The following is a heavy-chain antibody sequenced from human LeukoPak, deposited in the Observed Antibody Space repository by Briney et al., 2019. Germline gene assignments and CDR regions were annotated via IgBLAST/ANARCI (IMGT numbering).Heavy chain of an antibody. J-gene: IGHJ5*02. CDR3: AREKTTVTTPWFDP. V-gene: IGHV3-7*01. D-gene: IGHD4-17*01. CDR2: IKQDGSEK. CDR1: GFTFSSYW. Sequence: GGSLRLSCAAAGFTFSSYWMSWVRQAPGKGLEWVANIKQDGSEKYYVDSVKGRFTISRDNAKNSLYLQMNSLRAEDTAVYYCAREKTTVTTPWFDPWGQGTLVTVSS.